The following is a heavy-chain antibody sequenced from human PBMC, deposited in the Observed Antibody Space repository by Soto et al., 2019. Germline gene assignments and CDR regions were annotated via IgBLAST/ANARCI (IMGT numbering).Heavy chain of an antibody. Sequence: ASVKVSCKASGYTFTSYYMHWVRQAPGQGLEWMGIINPSSGSTSYAQKFQGRVTITRDTSTSTAYMELSSLRSEDTAVYYCAAILGYCSSTSCYRGGSDYYYGMDVWGQGTTVTVSS. D-gene: IGHD2-2*01. CDR1: GYTFTSYY. CDR2: INPSSGST. J-gene: IGHJ6*02. CDR3: AAILGYCSSTSCYRGGSDYYYGMDV. V-gene: IGHV1-46*01.